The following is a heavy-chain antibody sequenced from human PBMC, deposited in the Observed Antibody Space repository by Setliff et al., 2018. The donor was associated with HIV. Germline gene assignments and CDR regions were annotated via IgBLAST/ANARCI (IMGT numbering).Heavy chain of an antibody. CDR3: AREDYYDSSGYAFEI. V-gene: IGHV4-39*02. CDR1: GGSISSSTYY. D-gene: IGHD3-22*01. J-gene: IGHJ3*02. Sequence: PSETLSLTCTVSGGSISSSTYYWGWIRQPPGKGLEWVGSIYFSGSTYYNPSLKSRVTMSVDTSKSQFSLKVSSVTAADTAVYYCAREDYYDSSGYAFEIWGQGTMVTVSS. CDR2: IYFSGST.